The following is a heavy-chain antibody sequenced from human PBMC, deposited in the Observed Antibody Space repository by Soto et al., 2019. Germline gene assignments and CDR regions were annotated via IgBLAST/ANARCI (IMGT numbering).Heavy chain of an antibody. V-gene: IGHV3-30*19. CDR2: TSHDGSNK. Sequence: QVQLVESGGGVVQPGTSLRLSCVGSGFTFRSYVIHWVRQAPGKGLEWVALTSHDGSNKDYGDSVKGRFTISRDNSRNTVDLQMDSLRREDTALYYCARWGTTGGLDVWGQGTLVSVSS. CDR3: ARWGTTGGLDV. D-gene: IGHD3-16*01. J-gene: IGHJ1*01. CDR1: GFTFRSYV.